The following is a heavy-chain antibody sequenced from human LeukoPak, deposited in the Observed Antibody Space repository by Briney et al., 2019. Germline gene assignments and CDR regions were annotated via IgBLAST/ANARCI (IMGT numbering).Heavy chain of an antibody. CDR1: GFTFSSYS. D-gene: IGHD3-3*01. CDR2: ISSSSSTI. V-gene: IGHV3-48*01. CDR3: ARVLDDFWSGYYTSVFDY. Sequence: PGGSLRLSCAASGFTFSSYSMNWVRQAPGKGLEWVSYISSSSSTIYYADSVKGRFTIFRHNAKNSLYLQMNSLRAEDTAVYYCARVLDDFWSGYYTSVFDYWGQGTLVTVSS. J-gene: IGHJ4*02.